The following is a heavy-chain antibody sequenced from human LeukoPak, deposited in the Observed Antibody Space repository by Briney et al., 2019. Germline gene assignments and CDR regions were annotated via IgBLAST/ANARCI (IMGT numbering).Heavy chain of an antibody. CDR1: GDFITSGDYF. Sequence: PSQTLSLTCTVSGDFITSGDYFWSWIRQPPGKGLEWIGYIYYSGTTYFNPSLKSRVTISVATSKTQFFLNVTSVTAADTAVYYCARIDSSGYHYFFDYWGRGNLVTVS. CDR2: IYYSGTT. CDR3: ARIDSSGYHYFFDY. V-gene: IGHV4-30-4*01. J-gene: IGHJ4*02. D-gene: IGHD3-22*01.